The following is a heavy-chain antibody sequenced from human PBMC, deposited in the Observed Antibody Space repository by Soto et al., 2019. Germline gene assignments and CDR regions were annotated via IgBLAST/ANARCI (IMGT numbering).Heavy chain of an antibody. CDR2: IIPIFGTA. Sequence: QGQRVQSGAEVKKPGSSAKVSCEASGGTFSSCAISWVRQAPGQGLEWMGGIIPIFGTANYAQKFQGRVTITADESTSTAYMELSSLRSEDTAVYYCARGEGSSSWYSYYGMDVWGQGTTVTVSS. CDR1: GGTFSSCA. CDR3: ARGEGSSSWYSYYGMDV. V-gene: IGHV1-69*12. D-gene: IGHD6-13*01. J-gene: IGHJ6*02.